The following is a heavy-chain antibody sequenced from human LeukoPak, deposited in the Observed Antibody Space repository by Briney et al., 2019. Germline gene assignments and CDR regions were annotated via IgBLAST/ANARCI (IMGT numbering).Heavy chain of an antibody. CDR2: ISGSGGST. V-gene: IGHV3-23*01. Sequence: GGSLRLSCAASGFTFSSYAMSWVRQAPGKGLEWVSAISGSGGSTYYADSVKGRFTISRDNSKNTLYLQMNSLRAEDTAVYYCAKSDYSSSWYTYFDYWGQGTLVTVSS. J-gene: IGHJ4*02. CDR1: GFTFSSYA. CDR3: AKSDYSSSWYTYFDY. D-gene: IGHD6-13*01.